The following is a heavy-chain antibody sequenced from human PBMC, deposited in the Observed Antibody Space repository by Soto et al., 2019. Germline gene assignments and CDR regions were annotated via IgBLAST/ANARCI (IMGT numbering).Heavy chain of an antibody. V-gene: IGHV1-69*01. J-gene: IGHJ6*02. CDR2: IIPIFGTA. CDR3: ASWGGAAADPSYYGMDV. Sequence: QVQLVQSGAEVKKPGSSVKVSCKASAGTFSSYAISWVRQAPGQGLEWLGGIIPIFGTANYAQKFQGRVTITADESKSTAYMELSSLRSEDTAVYYCASWGGAAADPSYYGMDVWGQGTTVTVS. D-gene: IGHD6-13*01. CDR1: AGTFSSYA.